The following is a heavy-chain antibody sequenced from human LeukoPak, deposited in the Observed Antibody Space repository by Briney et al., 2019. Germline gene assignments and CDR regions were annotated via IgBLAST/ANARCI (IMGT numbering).Heavy chain of an antibody. V-gene: IGHV3-33*01. CDR2: IWYDGSNK. J-gene: IGHJ4*02. CDR3: ASAAMVRGVISAGLDR. D-gene: IGHD3-10*01. Sequence: GRSLRLSCAASGFTFSSYDMHWVRQAPGKGLEWVAVIWYDGSNKYYADSVKGRFTISRDNSKNTLYLQMNSLRAEDTAVYYCASAAMVRGVISAGLDRWGQGTLVTVSS. CDR1: GFTFSSYD.